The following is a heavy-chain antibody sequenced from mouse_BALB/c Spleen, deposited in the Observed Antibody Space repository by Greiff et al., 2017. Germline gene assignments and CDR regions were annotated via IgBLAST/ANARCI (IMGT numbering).Heavy chain of an antibody. V-gene: IGHV2-2*02. Sequence: QVQLKESGPGLVQPSQSLSITCTVSGFSLTSYGVHWVRQSPGKGLEWLGVIWSGGSTDYNAAFISRLSISKDNSKSQVFFKMNSLQANDTAIYYCARQGYPTIGTTYYAMDYWGQGTSVTVSS. CDR1: GFSLTSYG. CDR3: ARQGYPTIGTTYYAMDY. D-gene: IGHD2-14*01. CDR2: IWSGGST. J-gene: IGHJ4*01.